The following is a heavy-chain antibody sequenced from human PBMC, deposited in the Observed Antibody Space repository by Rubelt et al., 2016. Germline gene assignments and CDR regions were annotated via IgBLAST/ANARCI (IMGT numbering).Heavy chain of an antibody. V-gene: IGHV1-46*01. Sequence: QKFQGRVTMTRDTSASTVYMDLSSLKSEDTAVYYCVRAGWVSGRGLPAATQVFDYWGQGTLVTVSS. CDR3: VRAGWVSGRGLPAATQVFDY. J-gene: IGHJ4*02. D-gene: IGHD2-2*01.